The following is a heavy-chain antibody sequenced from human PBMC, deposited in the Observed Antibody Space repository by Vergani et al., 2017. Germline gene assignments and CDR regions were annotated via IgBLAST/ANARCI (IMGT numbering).Heavy chain of an antibody. CDR2: LVVGSGNT. D-gene: IGHD2-15*01. CDR1: GFTFTSSA. V-gene: IGHV1-58*02. Sequence: QMQLVQSGPEVKKPGTPVKVSCKASGFTFTSSAMQWVRQARGQGLGWVGWLVVGSGNTNYAQKFQERVTTTRDMSTSTAYMDLSNLTSEDTAGYYCAAWWQSRSAFDIWGQGTMVTVSS. CDR3: AAWWQSRSAFDI. J-gene: IGHJ3*02.